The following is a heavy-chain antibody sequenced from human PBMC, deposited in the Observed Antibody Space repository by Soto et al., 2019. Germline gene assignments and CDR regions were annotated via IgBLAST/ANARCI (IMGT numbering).Heavy chain of an antibody. CDR2: INPNSGGT. V-gene: IGHV1-2*02. D-gene: IGHD3-22*01. CDR1: GYTFTGYY. J-gene: IGHJ4*02. Sequence: ASVKVSCKASGYTFTGYYMHWVRQAPGQGLEWMGWINPNSGGTNYAQKSQGRVTMTRDTSISTAYMELSRLRSDDTAVYYCARLSSYYYDSSGYYLSESFDYWGQGTLVTVYS. CDR3: ARLSSYYYDSSGYYLSESFDY.